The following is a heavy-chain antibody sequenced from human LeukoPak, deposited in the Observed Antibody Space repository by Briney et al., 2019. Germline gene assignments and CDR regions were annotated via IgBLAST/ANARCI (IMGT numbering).Heavy chain of an antibody. D-gene: IGHD6-13*01. CDR3: ARDPDIAAAGTGDY. Sequence: PGGSLRLSCAASGFTFSSYSMHWVRQAPGKGLEWVSSISSSSSYMYYADSVKGRFTISRDNAQNSLYLQMNSLRAEDTAVYYCARDPDIAAAGTGDYWGQGTLVTVSS. CDR2: ISSSSSYM. J-gene: IGHJ4*02. V-gene: IGHV3-21*01. CDR1: GFTFSSYS.